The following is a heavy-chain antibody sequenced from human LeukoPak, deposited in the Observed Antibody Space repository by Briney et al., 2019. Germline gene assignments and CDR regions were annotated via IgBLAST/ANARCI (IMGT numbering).Heavy chain of an antibody. J-gene: IGHJ4*02. Sequence: GGSLRLSCAASGFTFSSYWMSWVRQAPGKGLEWVANIKQDGSEKYYVDSVKGRFTISRDNAKNSLYLQMNSLRAEDTAVYYCARAIGSRFLEWLFYFDYWGQGILVTVSS. CDR3: ARAIGSRFLEWLFYFDY. D-gene: IGHD3-3*01. V-gene: IGHV3-7*01. CDR1: GFTFSSYW. CDR2: IKQDGSEK.